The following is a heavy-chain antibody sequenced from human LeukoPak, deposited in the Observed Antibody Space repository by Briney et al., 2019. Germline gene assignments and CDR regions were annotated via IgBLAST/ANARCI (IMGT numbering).Heavy chain of an antibody. D-gene: IGHD6-13*01. CDR2: ISSSSSYI. CDR1: GFTFSSYS. CDR3: ARGAGGRRIAAAGIHDY. Sequence: GRSLRLSCAASGFTFSSYSMNWVRQAPGKGLEWASSISSSSSYIYYADSVKGRFTISRDNAKNSLYLQMNSLRAEDTAVYYCARGAGGRRIAAAGIHDYWGQGTLVTVSS. V-gene: IGHV3-21*01. J-gene: IGHJ4*02.